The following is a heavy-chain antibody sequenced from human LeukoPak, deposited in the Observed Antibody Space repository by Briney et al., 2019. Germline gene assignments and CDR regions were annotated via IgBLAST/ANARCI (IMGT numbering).Heavy chain of an antibody. CDR2: INEDGSQK. Sequence: GGSLRLSCAASGFTFSSFWMSWIRQVPGKGLECVANINEDGSQKHYVDSVKGRFIISRDNAKSSLYLQMNDLKVGDTATYYCRRGHYSKWGLGVLVTVSS. V-gene: IGHV3-7*01. D-gene: IGHD4-11*01. CDR3: RRGHYSK. J-gene: IGHJ4*02. CDR1: GFTFSSFW.